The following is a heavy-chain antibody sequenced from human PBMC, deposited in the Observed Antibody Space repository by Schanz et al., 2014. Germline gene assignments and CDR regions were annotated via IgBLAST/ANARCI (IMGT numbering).Heavy chain of an antibody. CDR2: ISVYNHNK. Sequence: QIQLVQSGPEAKKPGATVKVSCKASGYIFINSGISWVRQAPGQGLEWMGWISVYNHNKEYDQKFQGRVTMTTDTSTSTAYMDLRSLRSDDTAVDYCARDAADFYDILTEEDYWGQGTLVTVSS. CDR1: GYIFINSG. D-gene: IGHD3-9*01. V-gene: IGHV1-18*01. CDR3: ARDAADFYDILTEEDY. J-gene: IGHJ4*02.